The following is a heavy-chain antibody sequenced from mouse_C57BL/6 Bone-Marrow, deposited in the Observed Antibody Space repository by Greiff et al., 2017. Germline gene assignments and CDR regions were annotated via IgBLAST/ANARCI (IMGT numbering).Heavy chain of an antibody. J-gene: IGHJ3*01. D-gene: IGHD1-1*01. V-gene: IGHV10-1*01. Sequence: EVMLVESGGGLVQPKGSLKLSCAASGFSFNTYAMNWVRQAPGKGLEWVARIRSKSNNYATYYADSVKDRFTISRDDSESMLYLQMNNLKTEDTAMYYCVSPPGSSLAWFAYWGQGTLVTVSA. CDR2: IRSKSNNYAT. CDR1: GFSFNTYA. CDR3: VSPPGSSLAWFAY.